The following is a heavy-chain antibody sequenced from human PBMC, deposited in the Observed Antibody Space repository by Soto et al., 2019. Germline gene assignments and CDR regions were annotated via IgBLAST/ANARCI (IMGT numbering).Heavy chain of an antibody. CDR3: AKRERRITGTPGRGWSFDL. J-gene: IGHJ2*01. CDR2: ISGSGGST. D-gene: IGHD1-7*01. CDR1: GFTFSSYA. V-gene: IGHV3-23*01. Sequence: GGSLRLSCAASGFTFSSYAMSWVRQAPGKGLEWVSAISGSGGSTYYADSVKGRFTISRDNSKNTLYLQMNSLRAEDTAVYYCAKRERRITGTPGRGWSFDLWGRGTLVTVSS.